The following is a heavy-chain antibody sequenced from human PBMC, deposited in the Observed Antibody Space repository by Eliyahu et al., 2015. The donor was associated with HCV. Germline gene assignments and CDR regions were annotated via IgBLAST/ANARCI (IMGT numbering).Heavy chain of an antibody. CDR1: GYSFTSXW. CDR3: AADYYDSSGPRDY. CDR2: IXXSDSYT. Sequence: LVQCAIAVKKPEESLRISCKGSGYSFTSXWISWVRQMPGKGLEWMGRIXXSDSYTNYSPSFQGHVTISADKSISTAYLQWSSLKASDTAMYYCAADYYDSSGPRDYWGQGTLVTVSS. D-gene: IGHD3-22*01. J-gene: IGHJ4*02. V-gene: IGHV5-10-1*03.